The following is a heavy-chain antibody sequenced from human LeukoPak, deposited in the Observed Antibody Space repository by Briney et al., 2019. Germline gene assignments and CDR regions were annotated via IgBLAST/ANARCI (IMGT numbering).Heavy chain of an antibody. CDR1: GFTFSSYG. J-gene: IGHJ4*02. V-gene: IGHV3-33*01. CDR3: ARDLDLGYCTNGVCYYIDY. D-gene: IGHD2-8*01. Sequence: GGSLRLSCAASGFTFSSYGMHWVRQAPGKGLEWVVVIWYDGSNKYYADSVKGRFTISRDNSKNTLYLQMNSLRAEDTAVYYCARDLDLGYCTNGVCYYIDYWGQGTLVTVSS. CDR2: IWYDGSNK.